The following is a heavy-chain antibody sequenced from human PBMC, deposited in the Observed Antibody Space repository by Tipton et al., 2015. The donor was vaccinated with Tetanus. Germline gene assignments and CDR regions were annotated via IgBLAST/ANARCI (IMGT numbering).Heavy chain of an antibody. CDR2: ITWNSGNF. V-gene: IGHV3-9*01. J-gene: IGHJ1*01. D-gene: IGHD1-1*01. CDR3: AKDVNWNLRYFQH. CDR1: GFKFDDYG. Sequence: QLVQSGGGLVQPGGSLRLSCAASGFKFDDYGMHWVRQAPGKGLEWVSGITWNSGNFAYADSVKGRLTISRDNAKSSLYLQMNSLRAEDTAVYYCAKDVNWNLRYFQHWGQGTVVTVSS.